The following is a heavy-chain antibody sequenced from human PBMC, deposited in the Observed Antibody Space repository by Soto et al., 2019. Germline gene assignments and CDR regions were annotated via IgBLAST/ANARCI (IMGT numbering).Heavy chain of an antibody. CDR2: IWYDGSNK. D-gene: IGHD6-19*01. CDR3: ARDITGAAFDY. Sequence: QVHLVESGGGVVQPGRSLRLSCAASGFTFSRYGMHWVRQAPGKGLEWVAVIWYDGSNKYYADSVKGRFTISRDNSKDMLFLQMNSLRAEDTAVYYCARDITGAAFDYWGQGTLVTVSS. J-gene: IGHJ4*02. V-gene: IGHV3-33*01. CDR1: GFTFSRYG.